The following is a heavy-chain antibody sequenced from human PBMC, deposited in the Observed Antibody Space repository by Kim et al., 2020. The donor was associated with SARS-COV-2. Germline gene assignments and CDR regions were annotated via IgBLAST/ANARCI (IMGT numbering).Heavy chain of an antibody. Sequence: GGSLRLSCSVSGFTFGNYWMSWVRQAPGKGLEWVANIKQDGSEKNYVDSVKGRFTISRDNAKSSLYLQMSSLRAEDTAVYYCARKGGSSPNDAFDVWGQGTMVTVSS. V-gene: IGHV3-7*01. CDR1: GFTFGNYW. D-gene: IGHD3-16*01. CDR3: ARKGGSSPNDAFDV. CDR2: IKQDGSEK. J-gene: IGHJ3*01.